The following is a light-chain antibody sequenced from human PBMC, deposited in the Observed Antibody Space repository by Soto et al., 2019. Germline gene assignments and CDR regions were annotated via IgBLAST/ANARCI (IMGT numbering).Light chain of an antibody. Sequence: QSVLTQPASVSGSPGQSITISCTGSSSDVGSYNLVSWYQQHPGKAPKLMIYEVSKGPSGVSNRFSGSKSANTASLTISGLQAEDEVDYSSYSYAGSITAGDFVTGTMVTV. J-gene: IGLJ1*01. V-gene: IGLV2-23*02. CDR2: EVS. CDR3: YSYAGSITAGD. CDR1: SSDVGSYNL.